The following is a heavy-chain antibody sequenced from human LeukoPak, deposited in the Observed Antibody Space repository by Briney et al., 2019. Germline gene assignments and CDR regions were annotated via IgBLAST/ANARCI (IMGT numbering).Heavy chain of an antibody. CDR1: GFTFSNYW. D-gene: IGHD5-18*01. CDR2: IKQDGSEK. V-gene: IGHV3-7*01. J-gene: IGHJ4*02. CDR3: ARQVTFGYAYGYYFDF. Sequence: GGSLRLSCAASGFTFSNYWMSWVRQAPGKGLEWVANIKQDGSEKNYVDSVKGRFTISRDNAKNSLFLQMNSLRVEDTAVYYCARQVTFGYAYGYYFDFWGQGALVTVSS.